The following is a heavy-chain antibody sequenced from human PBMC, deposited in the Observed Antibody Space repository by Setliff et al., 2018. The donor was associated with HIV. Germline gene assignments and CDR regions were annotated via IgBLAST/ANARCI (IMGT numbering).Heavy chain of an antibody. D-gene: IGHD2-15*01. CDR1: GFTFSYHA. CDR2: ISGSGDST. CDR3: AKDGISGGSYPPYYFDY. Sequence: GGSLRLSCAASGFTFSYHAMTWVRQAPGKGLEWVSGISGSGDSTYYAVSVKGRFIISRDNSKDILSLQMNSVRAEDTAVYYCAKDGISGGSYPPYYFDYWGHGTLVTVSS. V-gene: IGHV3-23*01. J-gene: IGHJ4*01.